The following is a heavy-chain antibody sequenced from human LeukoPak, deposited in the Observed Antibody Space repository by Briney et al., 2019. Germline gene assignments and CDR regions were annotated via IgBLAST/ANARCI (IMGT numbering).Heavy chain of an antibody. CDR1: GYSFTSYW. J-gene: IGHJ4*02. CDR2: IYPGDSDT. V-gene: IGHV5-51*01. CDR3: ARRGEAMDPFDY. Sequence: GESLKISCKDSGYSFTSYWIGWVRQMPGKGLEWMGIIYPGDSDTRYSPSFQGEVTISADKSINTAYLQWSSLKASDTAIYYCARRGEAMDPFDYWGQGTLVTVSS. D-gene: IGHD5-18*01.